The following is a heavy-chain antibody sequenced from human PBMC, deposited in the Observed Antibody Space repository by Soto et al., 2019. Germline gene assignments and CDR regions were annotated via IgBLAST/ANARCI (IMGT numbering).Heavy chain of an antibody. D-gene: IGHD2-2*01. CDR2: INHSGST. J-gene: IGHJ5*02. V-gene: IGHV4-34*01. Sequence: PSETLSLTCAVYGGSFSGYYWSWIRQPPGKGLEWIGEINHSGSTNYNPSLKSRVTISVDTSKNQFSLKLSSVTAADTAVYYCARGSKVQAAIRTPNRVNWFDPWGQGTLVTVYS. CDR1: GGSFSGYY. CDR3: ARGSKVQAAIRTPNRVNWFDP.